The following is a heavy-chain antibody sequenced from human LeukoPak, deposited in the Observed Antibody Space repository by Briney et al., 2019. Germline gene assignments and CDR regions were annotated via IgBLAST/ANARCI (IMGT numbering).Heavy chain of an antibody. CDR3: ASTRWGSLGDMDV. J-gene: IGHJ6*02. V-gene: IGHV3-66*01. Sequence: GGSLRLSCAASGFTVGSNYMSWVRQAPEKGLEWVSVIYTGGSTYYADSVKGRFTISRDNSKNTVYLQMNSLRAEDTAVFYCASTRWGSLGDMDVWGQGTTVTVSS. D-gene: IGHD3-16*01. CDR1: GFTVGSNY. CDR2: IYTGGST.